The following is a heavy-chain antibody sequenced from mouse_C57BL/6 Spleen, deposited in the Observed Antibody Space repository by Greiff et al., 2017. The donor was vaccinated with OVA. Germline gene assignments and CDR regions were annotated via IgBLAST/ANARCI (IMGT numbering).Heavy chain of an antibody. J-gene: IGHJ1*03. Sequence: QVQLQQSGAELVKPGASVKMSCKASGYTFTTYPIEWMKQNHGKSLEWIGNFHPYNDDTKYNEKFKGKATLTVEKSSSTVYLELSRLTSDDAAVYDCARGGELLRYFDVWGTGTTVTVSS. V-gene: IGHV1-47*01. CDR2: FHPYNDDT. CDR1: GYTFTTYP. CDR3: ARGGELLRYFDV. D-gene: IGHD1-1*01.